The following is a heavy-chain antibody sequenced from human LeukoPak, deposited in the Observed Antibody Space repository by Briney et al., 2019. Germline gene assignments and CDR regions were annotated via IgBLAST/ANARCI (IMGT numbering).Heavy chain of an antibody. CDR1: GGSISSGGYY. CDR3: ARLKRNGLPEI. CDR2: IYYSGST. V-gene: IGHV4-31*03. Sequence: SQTLSLTCTVSGGSISSGGYYWSWIRQHPGKGLEWIGYIYYSGSTYCNPSLKSRVTISVDTSKNQFSLKLSSVTAADTAVYYCARLKRNGLPEIWGQGTLVTVSS. D-gene: IGHD2-2*01. J-gene: IGHJ4*02.